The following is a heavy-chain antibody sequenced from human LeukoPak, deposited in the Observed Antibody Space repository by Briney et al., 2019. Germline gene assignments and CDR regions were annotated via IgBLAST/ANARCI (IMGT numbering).Heavy chain of an antibody. CDR1: GFTFSSYG. CDR3: ARVGTYDSSGYYPTGVDY. D-gene: IGHD3-22*01. Sequence: GSLRLSCAASGFTFSSYGMHWVRQPPGKGLEWIGEIYHSGSTNYNPSLKSRVTISVDKSKNQFSLKLSSVTAADTAVYYCARVGTYDSSGYYPTGVDYWGQGTLVTVSS. V-gene: IGHV4-4*02. J-gene: IGHJ4*02. CDR2: IYHSGST.